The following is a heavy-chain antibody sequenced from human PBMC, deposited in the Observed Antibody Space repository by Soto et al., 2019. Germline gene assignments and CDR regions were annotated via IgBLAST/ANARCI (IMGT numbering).Heavy chain of an antibody. D-gene: IGHD2-15*01. V-gene: IGHV4-4*07. CDR2: IYSSGTT. J-gene: IGHJ4*02. CDR3: AGSGGSYLNF. Sequence: NPSETLSLTCTVSGGSISNYFWSWIRQPAGKGLEWIGRIYSSGTTNYTPSLKSRVTMSVDTSKNQFSLKLTSVTAADTAVYYCAGSGGSYLNFWGQGTLVTVSS. CDR1: GGSISNYF.